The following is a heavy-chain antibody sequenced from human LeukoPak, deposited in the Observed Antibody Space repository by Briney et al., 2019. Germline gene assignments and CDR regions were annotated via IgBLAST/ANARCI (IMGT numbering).Heavy chain of an antibody. CDR3: ARGIRLVGYFDY. CDR1: GFTFSSYG. CDR2: ISSSSSYI. V-gene: IGHV3-21*01. J-gene: IGHJ4*02. D-gene: IGHD6-19*01. Sequence: GGSLRLSCAASGFTFSSYGMHWVRQAPGKGLEWVSSISSSSSYIYYADSVKGRFTISRDNAKNSLYLQMNSLRAEDTAVYYCARGIRLVGYFDYWGQGTLVTVSS.